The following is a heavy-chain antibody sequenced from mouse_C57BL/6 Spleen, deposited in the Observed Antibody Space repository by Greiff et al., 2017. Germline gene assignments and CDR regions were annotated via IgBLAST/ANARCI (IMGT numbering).Heavy chain of an antibody. CDR1: GFSLTSYA. CDR3: ARIDYDAFAY. V-gene: IGHV2-9-1*01. Sequence: QVQLKESGPGLVAPSQSLSISCTVSGFSLTSYAISWVRQPPGKGLEWLGVIWTGGGTNDNSALKSRLSTSKDNSKSQVFLKMSSLQTDDTARYYCARIDYDAFAYWGQGTLVTVSA. D-gene: IGHD2-4*01. J-gene: IGHJ3*01. CDR2: IWTGGGT.